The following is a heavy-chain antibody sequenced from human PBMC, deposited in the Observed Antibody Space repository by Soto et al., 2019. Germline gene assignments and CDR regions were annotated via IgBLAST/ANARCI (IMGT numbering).Heavy chain of an antibody. CDR2: IYYSGST. V-gene: IGHV4-39*01. Sequence: QLQLQDSGPGLVKPSETLSLTCTVSGGSISSSSYYWGWIRQPPGKGLECIGTIYYSGSTYYNPSLKSLVTISVDTSKNQFSLRLSSVTAADTAVYYCARGGYDYWGQGTLVTVSS. J-gene: IGHJ4*02. D-gene: IGHD1-26*01. CDR1: GGSISSSSYY. CDR3: ARGGYDY.